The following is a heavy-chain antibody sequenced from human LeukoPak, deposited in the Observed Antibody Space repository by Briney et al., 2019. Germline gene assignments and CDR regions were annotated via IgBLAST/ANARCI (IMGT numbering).Heavy chain of an antibody. V-gene: IGHV4-34*01. CDR2: INHSGST. CDR3: VRRRGFGEPYDKSFDP. D-gene: IGHD3-10*01. Sequence: SETLSLTCAVYGGSFSGYYWSWIRQPPGKGLEWIGEINHSGSTNYNPSLKSQVTISVDTSKTQFSLKLSSVSAAYTAVYYCVRRRGFGEPYDKSFDPWGQGTLVTVSS. J-gene: IGHJ5*02. CDR1: GGSFSGYY.